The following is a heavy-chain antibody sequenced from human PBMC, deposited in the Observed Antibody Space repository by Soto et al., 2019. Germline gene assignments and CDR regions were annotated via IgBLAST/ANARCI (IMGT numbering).Heavy chain of an antibody. J-gene: IGHJ6*02. Sequence: GGSLRLSCAASGFTFSDYYMSWISQAPGKGLEWVSYISSSGSTIYYADSVKGRFTISRDNAKNSLYLQMNSLRAEDTAVYYCARESITMVRGVARYYYYYGMDVWGQGTTITVS. CDR3: ARESITMVRGVARYYYYYGMDV. D-gene: IGHD3-10*01. V-gene: IGHV3-11*01. CDR2: ISSSGSTI. CDR1: GFTFSDYY.